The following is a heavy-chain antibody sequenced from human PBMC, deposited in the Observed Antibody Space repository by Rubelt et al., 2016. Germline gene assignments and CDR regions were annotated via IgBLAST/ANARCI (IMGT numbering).Heavy chain of an antibody. CDR2: IAKRGST. D-gene: IGHD3-9*01. CDR3: ARWNDILTGFDY. V-gene: IGHV4-4*02. Sequence: QVQLQESGPGLVKPSGTLSLTCAVSGGSISSSHWWSWVRQPPGKGLEWIGEIAKRGSTNYTRSLKVRVTISVDKSRTQFSLKLSSGTAADTAGYYCARWNDILTGFDYWGQGTLVTVSS. CDR1: GGSISSSHW. J-gene: IGHJ4*02.